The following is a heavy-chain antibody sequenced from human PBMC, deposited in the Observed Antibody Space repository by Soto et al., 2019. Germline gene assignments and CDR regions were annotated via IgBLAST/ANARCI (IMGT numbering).Heavy chain of an antibody. CDR3: ARRYGGNFDY. D-gene: IGHD1-26*01. V-gene: IGHV4-59*01. CDR2: IYYNGST. Sequence: QVQLQESGPGLVKPSETLSLTCTVSGGSISSYYWSWIRQPPGKGLEWIGYIYYNGSTNYNPSLXRXAXIXXDRSKNPFSLKLSSVTAADTAVYYCARRYGGNFDYWGQGTLVTVSS. CDR1: GGSISSYY. J-gene: IGHJ4*02.